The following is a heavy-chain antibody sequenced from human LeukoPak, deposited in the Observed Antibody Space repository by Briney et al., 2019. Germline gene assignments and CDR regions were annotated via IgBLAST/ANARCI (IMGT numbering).Heavy chain of an antibody. J-gene: IGHJ6*02. D-gene: IGHD3-9*01. V-gene: IGHV3-48*04. CDR3: AKGHFDWLLFRPQGNLYDYYGMDV. CDR1: GFTFSSYS. CDR2: ISSSSSTI. Sequence: GGSLRLSCAASGFTFSSYSTNWVRQAPGKGLEWVSYISSSSSTIYYADSVKGRFTISRDNAKNTLYLQMNSLRAEDTAVYYCAKGHFDWLLFRPQGNLYDYYGMDVWGQGTTVTVSS.